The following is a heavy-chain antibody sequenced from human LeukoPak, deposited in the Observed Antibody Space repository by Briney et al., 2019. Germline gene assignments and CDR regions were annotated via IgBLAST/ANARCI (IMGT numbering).Heavy chain of an antibody. D-gene: IGHD2-15*01. CDR3: ARDHCSGGSCYDFVDY. Sequence: ASVKVSCRASGYTFTGYYMHWVRQAPGQGLEWMGRINPNSGGTNYAQKFQGSVTMTRDTSISTAYMELSRLRSDDTAVYYCARDHCSGGSCYDFVDYWGQGTLVTVSS. CDR1: GYTFTGYY. CDR2: INPNSGGT. J-gene: IGHJ4*02. V-gene: IGHV1-2*06.